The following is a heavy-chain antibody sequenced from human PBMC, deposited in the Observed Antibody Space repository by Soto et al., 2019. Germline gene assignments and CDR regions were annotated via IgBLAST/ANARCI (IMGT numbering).Heavy chain of an antibody. J-gene: IGHJ6*03. CDR1: GGSISSGGYY. Sequence: SETLSLTCTVSGGSISSGGYYWTWIRQHPGKGLEWIGYIYYSGSTYYNPSLKSRLTTSVDTSKNQFSLKLSSVTATDTAVYYCARLSPPAISSYSYYYMDVWGKGITVTVSS. V-gene: IGHV4-31*03. CDR2: IYYSGST. D-gene: IGHD2-2*02. CDR3: ARLSPPAISSYSYYYMDV.